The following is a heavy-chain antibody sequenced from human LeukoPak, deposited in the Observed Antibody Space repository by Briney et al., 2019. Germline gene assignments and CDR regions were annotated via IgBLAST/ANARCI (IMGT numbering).Heavy chain of an antibody. CDR1: GFTFNDYA. D-gene: IGHD4-23*01. V-gene: IGHV3-9*01. CDR3: AKHMGPVIMRGYVFEI. Sequence: PGRSLRLSCAASGFTFNDYAMHWVRQVPGKGLEWVAGITWNSDSKGYGDSVKGRFTISRDDAENSLYLQMSSLRAEDTALYYCAKHMGPVIMRGYVFEIWGQGTMVTVSS. J-gene: IGHJ3*02. CDR2: ITWNSDSK.